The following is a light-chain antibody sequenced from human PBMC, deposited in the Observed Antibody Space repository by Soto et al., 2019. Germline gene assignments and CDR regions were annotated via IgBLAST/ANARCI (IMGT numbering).Light chain of an antibody. Sequence: QSVLTQPASVSGSPGQSITISCTGTSSDVGGYNYVSWYQQHPGKAPKLMIYEVSYRPSGVSNRFSGSKSVNSASLTISGLQAEDEADYYCSSYTSGSTLVFGGGTKVTVL. CDR3: SSYTSGSTLV. CDR1: SSDVGGYNY. J-gene: IGLJ2*01. CDR2: EVS. V-gene: IGLV2-14*01.